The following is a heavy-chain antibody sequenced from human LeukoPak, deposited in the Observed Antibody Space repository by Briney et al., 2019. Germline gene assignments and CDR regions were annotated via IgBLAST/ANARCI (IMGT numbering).Heavy chain of an antibody. CDR3: AREPQANYYDSSGYYPLAY. V-gene: IGHV1-18*01. D-gene: IGHD3-22*01. CDR1: GYTFNSYG. J-gene: IGHJ4*02. CDR2: ISAYNGNT. Sequence: ASVKVSCKASGYTFNSYGISWVRQAPGQGLEWMGWISAYNGNTNYAQKLQGRVTMTTDTSTSTAYMELRSLRSDDTAVYYCAREPQANYYDSSGYYPLAYWGQGTLVTVSS.